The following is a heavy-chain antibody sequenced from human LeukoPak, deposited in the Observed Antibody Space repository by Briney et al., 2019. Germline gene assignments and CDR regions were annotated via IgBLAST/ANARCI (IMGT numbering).Heavy chain of an antibody. J-gene: IGHJ4*02. CDR3: ARVRRPRHYDSSGYGDY. CDR1: GGSINSRIYY. V-gene: IGHV4-39*07. CDR2: IYYSGST. Sequence: SETLSLTCTVSGGSINSRIYYWGWIRQPPGKGLEWIGSIYYSGSTYYNPSLKSRVTISVDKSKNQFSLKLSSVTAADTAVYYCARVRRPRHYDSSGYGDYWGQGTLVTVSS. D-gene: IGHD3-22*01.